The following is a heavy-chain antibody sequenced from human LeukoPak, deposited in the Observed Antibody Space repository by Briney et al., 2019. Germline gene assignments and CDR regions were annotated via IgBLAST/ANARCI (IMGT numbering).Heavy chain of an antibody. Sequence: ASVKVSCKASGYTFTSYDINWVRQATGQGLEWMGWMNPNSGNTGYAQKFQGRVTMTRKTSISTAYMELSSLRSEDTAVYYCARDNGYRTPHYFDYWGQGTLVAVSS. CDR3: ARDNGYRTPHYFDY. CDR1: GYTFTSYD. J-gene: IGHJ4*02. CDR2: MNPNSGNT. D-gene: IGHD5-18*01. V-gene: IGHV1-8*01.